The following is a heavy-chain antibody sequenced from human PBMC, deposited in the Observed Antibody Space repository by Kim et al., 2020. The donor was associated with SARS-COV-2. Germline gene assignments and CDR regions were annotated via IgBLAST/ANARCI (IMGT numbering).Heavy chain of an antibody. CDR2: ISSSGSTI. Sequence: GGSLRLSCASSGFTFSSYEMNWVRQAPGKGLEWVSYISSSGSTIYYADSVKGRFAISRDNAKNSLYLQMNSLRAEDTAVYYCARDGSRSSWFYGHYYYYYGMDVWGQGTTVTVSS. J-gene: IGHJ6*02. CDR1: GFTFSSYE. V-gene: IGHV3-48*03. D-gene: IGHD6-13*01. CDR3: ARDGSRSSWFYGHYYYYYGMDV.